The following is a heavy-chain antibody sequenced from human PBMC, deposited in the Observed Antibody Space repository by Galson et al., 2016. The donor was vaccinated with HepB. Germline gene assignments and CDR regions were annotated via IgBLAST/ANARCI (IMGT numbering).Heavy chain of an antibody. CDR1: EFSISTSW. V-gene: IGHV3-7*03. J-gene: IGHJ3*02. Sequence: SLRLSCAASEFSISTSWMTWVRQAPGKGLEWVANRKLDGSKEHYVDSVEGRSSISRDSAKNSVYLQINSRRAEDTAVYYCSRDRSYCSGTRCYDVFDIWGQGTMVTVSS. CDR3: SRDRSYCSGTRCYDVFDI. D-gene: IGHD2-2*01. CDR2: RKLDGSKE.